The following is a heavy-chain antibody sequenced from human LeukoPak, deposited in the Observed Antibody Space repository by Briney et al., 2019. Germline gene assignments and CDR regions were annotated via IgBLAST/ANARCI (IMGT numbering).Heavy chain of an antibody. D-gene: IGHD6-13*01. CDR2: IYYSGST. CDR1: GGSISSGAYY. V-gene: IGHV4-31*03. Sequence: SETLSLTCTVSGGSISSGAYYWSWVRQHPGKGLEWIGYIYYSGSTYYNPSLKSRVTISVDTSKNQFSLKLSSVTAADTAVYYCARVTQGTGYSSREADYWGQGTLVTVSS. CDR3: ARVTQGTGYSSREADY. J-gene: IGHJ4*02.